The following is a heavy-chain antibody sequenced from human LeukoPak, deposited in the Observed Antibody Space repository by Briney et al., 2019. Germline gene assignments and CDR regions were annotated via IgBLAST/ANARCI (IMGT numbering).Heavy chain of an antibody. J-gene: IGHJ4*02. D-gene: IGHD3-16*02. CDR1: GYTFTSYG. V-gene: IGHV1-18*01. CDR2: ISTYIDKI. CDR3: VRDAARRLGILSFRIGY. Sequence: ASVKVSCKASGYTFTSYGISWVRQAPGQGLEWMGWISTYIDKINYAHKFQGRVTMTTDTFTNTAYMELRSLRSDDTAVYYCVRDAARRLGILSFRIGYWGQGTLVTVSS.